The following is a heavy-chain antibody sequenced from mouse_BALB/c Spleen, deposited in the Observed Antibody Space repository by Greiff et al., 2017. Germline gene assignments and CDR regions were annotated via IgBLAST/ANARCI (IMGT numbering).Heavy chain of an antibody. CDR2: IWAGGST. CDR1: GFSLTSYG. J-gene: IGHJ3*01. V-gene: IGHV2-9*02. D-gene: IGHD2-10*01. Sequence: VHLVESGPGLVAPSQSLSITCTVSGFSLTSYGVHWVRQPPGKGLEWLGVIWAGGSTNYNSALMSRLSISKDNSKSQVFLKMTSLQTDDTAMYYFAREAFYGNSFAYWGQGTLVTVSA. CDR3: AREAFYGNSFAY.